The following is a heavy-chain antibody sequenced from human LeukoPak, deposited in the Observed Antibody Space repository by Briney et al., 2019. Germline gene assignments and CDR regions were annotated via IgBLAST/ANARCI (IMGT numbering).Heavy chain of an antibody. CDR3: ARSHPIFGVVTYYYYMDV. J-gene: IGHJ6*03. Sequence: SETLSLTCTVSGGSISSYYWSWIRQPAGKGLEWIGRIHTSGSTNYNPSLKSRVTMSVDTSKNQFSLKLSSVTAADTAVYYCARSHPIFGVVTYYYYMDVWGKGTTVTVSS. CDR2: IHTSGST. D-gene: IGHD3-3*01. V-gene: IGHV4-4*07. CDR1: GGSISSYY.